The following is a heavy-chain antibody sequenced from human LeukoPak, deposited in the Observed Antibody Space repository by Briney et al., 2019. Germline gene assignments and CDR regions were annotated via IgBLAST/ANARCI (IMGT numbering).Heavy chain of an antibody. J-gene: IGHJ4*02. Sequence: ASVKVSCKASGYTFTSYGISWVRQAPGQGLEWMGWISAYNGNTNYAQKLQGRVTMTTDTSTSTAYMELRSLRSDDTAVYYCASVPLGYCSGGSCRATGIFDYWGQGTLVTVSS. D-gene: IGHD2-15*01. CDR1: GYTFTSYG. V-gene: IGHV1-18*01. CDR2: ISAYNGNT. CDR3: ASVPLGYCSGGSCRATGIFDY.